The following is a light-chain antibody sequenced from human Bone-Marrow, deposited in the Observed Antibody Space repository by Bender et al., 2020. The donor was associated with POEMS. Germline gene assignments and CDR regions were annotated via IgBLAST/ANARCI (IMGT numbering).Light chain of an antibody. V-gene: IGLV2-8*01. CDR3: ATWDNSLSGSVV. CDR2: EVT. Sequence: QSALTQPPSASGSPGQSVTISCTGTSSDVGGYNYVSWYQHHPGKAPKVMIYEVTQRSSGVPHRFSASKSGSTATLGISGLQTGDEADYYCATWDNSLSGSVVFGGGTKLIVL. CDR1: SSDVGGYNY. J-gene: IGLJ2*01.